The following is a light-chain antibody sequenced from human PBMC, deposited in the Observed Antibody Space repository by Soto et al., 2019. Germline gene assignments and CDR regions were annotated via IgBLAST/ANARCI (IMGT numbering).Light chain of an antibody. CDR3: MIWHSSAWV. CDR1: SDINVDTYR. CDR2: YTSDSDN. V-gene: IGLV5-45*03. J-gene: IGLJ3*02. Sequence: QSVLTQPSSLSASPGASASLTCTLRSDINVDTYRISWYQQKPGSPPQYLLRYTSDSDNQKGSGVPSRFSGSKDASANAGILVISGLQSEDEADYYCMIWHSSAWVFGGGTKVTVL.